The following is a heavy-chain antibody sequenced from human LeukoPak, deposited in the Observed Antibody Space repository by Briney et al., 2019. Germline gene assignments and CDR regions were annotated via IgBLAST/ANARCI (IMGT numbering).Heavy chain of an antibody. D-gene: IGHD6-19*01. J-gene: IGHJ3*02. Sequence: GGSLRLSCTASGFTFGDNAMSWVRQAPGKGLEWVGFIRSKAYGGTTEYAASVKGRFTISRDDSKSIAYLQMNSLKTEDTAVYYCTREGGSGWYGDAFDIWGQGTMVTVSS. CDR1: GFTFGDNA. CDR3: TREGGSGWYGDAFDI. V-gene: IGHV3-49*04. CDR2: IRSKAYGGTT.